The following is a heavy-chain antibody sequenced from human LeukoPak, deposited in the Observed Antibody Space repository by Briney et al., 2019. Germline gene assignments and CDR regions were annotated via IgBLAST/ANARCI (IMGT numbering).Heavy chain of an antibody. CDR2: IYPGDSDT. CDR1: GYSFTSYW. D-gene: IGHD1-26*01. CDR3: ARPPYSGSYPGFPYDY. V-gene: IGHV5-51*01. J-gene: IGHJ4*02. Sequence: GESLKISCKGSGYSFTSYWIGWVRQMPGKGLEWMGIIYPGDSDTRYSPSFQGQVTISADKSISTAYLQWSSLKASDTAMYYCARPPYSGSYPGFPYDYWGQGTLVTVSS.